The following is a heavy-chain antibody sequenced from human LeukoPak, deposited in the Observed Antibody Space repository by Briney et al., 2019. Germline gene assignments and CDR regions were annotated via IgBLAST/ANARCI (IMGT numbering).Heavy chain of an antibody. CDR3: AGAPMTTVHPNGY. D-gene: IGHD4-17*01. V-gene: IGHV1-69*01. J-gene: IGHJ4*02. Sequence: ASVKVSCNASGGTFSSYAISWVRQAPGQGLEWMGGIIPIFGTANYAQKFQGRVTITADESTSTAYMELSSLRSEDTAVYYCAGAPMTTVHPNGYWGQGTLVTVSS. CDR1: GGTFSSYA. CDR2: IIPIFGTA.